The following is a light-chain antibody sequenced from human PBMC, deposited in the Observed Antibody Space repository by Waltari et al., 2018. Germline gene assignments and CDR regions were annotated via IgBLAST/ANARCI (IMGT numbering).Light chain of an antibody. CDR3: SSYAGSNGVL. V-gene: IGLV2-8*01. CDR1: SSDIGAYNY. J-gene: IGLJ2*01. CDR2: EVI. Sequence: QSALTQPPSASGSPGQSVTISCSGTSSDIGAYNYVSWYQQHPGKPPKLMIYEVIKRPSGVPPRFSGSKSGNTASLTVSELQAEDEADYYCSSYAGSNGVLFGGGTKVTVL.